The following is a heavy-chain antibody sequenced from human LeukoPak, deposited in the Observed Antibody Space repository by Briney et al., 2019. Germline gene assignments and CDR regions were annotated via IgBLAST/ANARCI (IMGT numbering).Heavy chain of an antibody. D-gene: IGHD1-26*01. CDR2: IYYSGST. CDR1: GDSISSGDYY. CDR3: ARERSGSYSGFDY. Sequence: PSETLSLTCTVSGDSISSGDYYWSWIRQPPGKGLEWIGYIYYSGSTYYDPSLKSRITISVDTSKNQFSLKLSSVTAADTAVYYCARERSGSYSGFDYWGQGTLVTVSS. J-gene: IGHJ4*02. V-gene: IGHV4-30-4*01.